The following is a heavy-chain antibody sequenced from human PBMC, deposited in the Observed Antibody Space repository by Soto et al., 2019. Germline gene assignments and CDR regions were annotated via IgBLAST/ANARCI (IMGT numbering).Heavy chain of an antibody. J-gene: IGHJ4*02. CDR1: GASINSGGYF. CDR3: ARGFVETAMAFDY. Sequence: QVQLQESGPGLVKPSQTLSLACSVSGASINSGGYFWSWIGQLPGKGLEWIGYIHYSGSTYYNPSLKSRVVMSMDTSKNDFSLKLSSVTAADTAVFYCARGFVETAMAFDYWGQGALVTVSS. D-gene: IGHD5-18*01. V-gene: IGHV4-31*03. CDR2: IHYSGST.